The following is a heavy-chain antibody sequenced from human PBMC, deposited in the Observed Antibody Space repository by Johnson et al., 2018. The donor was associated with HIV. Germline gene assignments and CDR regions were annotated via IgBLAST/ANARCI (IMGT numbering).Heavy chain of an antibody. D-gene: IGHD1-1*01. Sequence: QVQLVESGGGLVQPGGSLRLSCAASGFTFSSYAMHWVRQAPGKGLEWVAVISYDGSNKYYADSVKGRFTISRDNSKNTLYLQMDSLRIEDTAVYYCAVLTTGGLRVGNFDIWGQGTMVTVSS. J-gene: IGHJ3*02. CDR2: ISYDGSNK. V-gene: IGHV3-30-3*01. CDR3: AVLTTGGLRVGNFDI. CDR1: GFTFSSYA.